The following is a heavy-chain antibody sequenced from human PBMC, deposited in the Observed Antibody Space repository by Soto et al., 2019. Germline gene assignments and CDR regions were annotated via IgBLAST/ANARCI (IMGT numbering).Heavy chain of an antibody. V-gene: IGHV2-5*02. CDR1: GFSLSTSGVG. CDR3: ARRIRSGPRYYFDY. J-gene: IGHJ4*02. Sequence: SGPTLVNPTQTLTLTCSFSGFSLSTSGVGVGWIRQPPGKALEWLTVVYWDDDKRYSPSLKSRLTITKDTSKNQVVLTMTNMDPVDTGTYYCARRIRSGPRYYFDYWGQGTLVTVSS. D-gene: IGHD2-15*01. CDR2: VYWDDDK.